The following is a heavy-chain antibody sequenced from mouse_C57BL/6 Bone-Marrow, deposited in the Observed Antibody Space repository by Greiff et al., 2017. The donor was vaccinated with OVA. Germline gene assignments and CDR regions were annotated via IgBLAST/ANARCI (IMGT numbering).Heavy chain of an antibody. CDR1: GFSFNTYA. D-gene: IGHD2-4*01. J-gene: IGHJ2*01. CDR2: IRSKSNNYAT. CDR3: VRQRIYYDDDEGFDY. Sequence: EVQRVESGGGLVQPKGSLKLSCAASGFSFNTYAMNWVRQAPGKGLEWVARIRSKSNNYATYYADSVKDRFTISRDDSESMLYLQMNDLKTEDTAMYYGVRQRIYYDDDEGFDYWGQGTTLTVSS. V-gene: IGHV10-1*01.